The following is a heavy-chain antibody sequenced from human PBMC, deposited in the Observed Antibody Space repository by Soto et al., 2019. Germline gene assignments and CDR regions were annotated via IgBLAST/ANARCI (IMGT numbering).Heavy chain of an antibody. Sequence: SETLSLTCAVYGGSFSGYYWSWIRQPPGKGLEWIGETNHSGSTNYNPSLKSRVTISVDTSKNQFSLKLSSVTAADTAVYYCARARTWNKIYFDYWGQGTLVTVSP. J-gene: IGHJ4*02. CDR1: GGSFSGYY. CDR3: ARARTWNKIYFDY. CDR2: TNHSGST. D-gene: IGHD1-1*01. V-gene: IGHV4-34*01.